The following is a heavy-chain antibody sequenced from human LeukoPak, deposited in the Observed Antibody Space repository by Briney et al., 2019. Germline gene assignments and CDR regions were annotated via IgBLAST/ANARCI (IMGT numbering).Heavy chain of an antibody. CDR3: AKGGMAAAEPSGMDV. CDR2: ISGSGGST. J-gene: IGHJ6*04. D-gene: IGHD6-13*01. V-gene: IGHV3-23*01. CDR1: GFTFSSYA. Sequence: GGSLRLSCAASGFTFSSYAMTWVRQAPGKGLEWVSVISGSGGSTYFADSVKGRFTISRDNSKNTLYLQMNSLRAEDTAVYYCAKGGMAAAEPSGMDVWAKGTRVPVPS.